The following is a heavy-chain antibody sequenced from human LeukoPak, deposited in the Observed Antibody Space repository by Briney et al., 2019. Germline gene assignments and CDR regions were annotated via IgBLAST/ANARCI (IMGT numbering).Heavy chain of an antibody. Sequence: GGSLRLSCAASGFTFSSYSMNWVRQAPGKGLEWVSSISSSSSYIYYADSVKGRFTISRDYANNSLYLQMNRLRAEDSAVYYCARDLGTFDYWGQGTLVTVSS. V-gene: IGHV3-21*01. CDR2: ISSSSSYI. J-gene: IGHJ4*02. CDR3: ARDLGTFDY. D-gene: IGHD6-13*01. CDR1: GFTFSSYS.